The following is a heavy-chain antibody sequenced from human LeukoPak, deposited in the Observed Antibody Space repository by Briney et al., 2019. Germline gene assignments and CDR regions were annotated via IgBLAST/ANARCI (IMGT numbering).Heavy chain of an antibody. J-gene: IGHJ5*02. CDR1: GGSISSSSYY. V-gene: IGHV4-39*01. Sequence: SETLSLTGTVSGGSISSSSYYWGWIRQPPGKGLEWIGSIYYSGSTYYNPSLKSRVTISVDTSKNQFSLKLSSVTAADTAVYYCGGYCSSTSCYGFDPWGQGTLVTVSS. CDR3: GGYCSSTSCYGFDP. D-gene: IGHD2-2*01. CDR2: IYYSGST.